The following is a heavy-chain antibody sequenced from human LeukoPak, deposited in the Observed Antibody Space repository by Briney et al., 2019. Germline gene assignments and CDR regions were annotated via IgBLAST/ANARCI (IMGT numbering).Heavy chain of an antibody. V-gene: IGHV1-2*02. CDR3: ARGLTTVTMSYYYGMDV. Sequence: ASVKVSCKASGYTFTGYYMHWVRQAPGQGLEWMGWINPNSGGTNYAQKFQGRVTMTRDTSISTAYMELSRLRSDDTAVYYGARGLTTVTMSYYYGMDVWGQGTTVTVSS. J-gene: IGHJ6*02. D-gene: IGHD4-17*01. CDR1: GYTFTGYY. CDR2: INPNSGGT.